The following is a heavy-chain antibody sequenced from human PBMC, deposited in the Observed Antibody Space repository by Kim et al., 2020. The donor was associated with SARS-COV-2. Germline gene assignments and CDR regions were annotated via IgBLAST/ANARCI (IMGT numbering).Heavy chain of an antibody. D-gene: IGHD3-22*01. V-gene: IGHV4-38-2*02. CDR3: ARALTMIVVAHAFDI. CDR2: IYHSGST. J-gene: IGHJ3*02. CDR1: GYSISSGYY. Sequence: SETLSLTCTVSGYSISSGYYWGWIRQPPGKGLEWIGSIYHSGSTYYNPSLKSRVTISVDTSKNQFSLKLSSVTAADTAVYYCARALTMIVVAHAFDIWG.